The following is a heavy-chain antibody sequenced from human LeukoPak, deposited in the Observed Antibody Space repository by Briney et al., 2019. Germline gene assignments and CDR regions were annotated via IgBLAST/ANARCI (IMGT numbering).Heavy chain of an antibody. J-gene: IGHJ3*02. CDR1: GGSISSGGYS. CDR3: ARPSSGSPCGAFDI. CDR2: IYYSGST. Sequence: SQTLSLTCAVSGGSISSGGYSWSWIRQPPGKGLEWIGYIYYSGSTNYNPSLKSRVTISVDTSKNQFSLKLSSVTAADTAVYYCARPSSGSPCGAFDIWGQGTMVTVSS. D-gene: IGHD3-22*01. V-gene: IGHV4-61*08.